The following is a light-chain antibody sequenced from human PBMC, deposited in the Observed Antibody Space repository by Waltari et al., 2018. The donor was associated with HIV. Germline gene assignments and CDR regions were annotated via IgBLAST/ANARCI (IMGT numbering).Light chain of an antibody. J-gene: IGKJ2*01. CDR3: QQYYSTPYT. CDR2: WAS. V-gene: IGKV4-1*01. Sequence: DIVMTQSPDSLAVSLGERATIHCKSSQSLLYSSSNKNSLAWYQHKPGQPPELLIYWASTRDSGVPARFSGSGSGTDFTLTISSLQAEDGAVYYCQQYYSTPYTFGLGTKLEIK. CDR1: QSLLYSSSNKNS.